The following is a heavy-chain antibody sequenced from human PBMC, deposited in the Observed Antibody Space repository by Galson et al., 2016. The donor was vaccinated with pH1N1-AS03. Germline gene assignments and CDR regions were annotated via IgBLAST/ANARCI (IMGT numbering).Heavy chain of an antibody. CDR2: IDWDDDK. Sequence: PALVKPTQTLTLTCTFSGFSLSTSGMCVSWIRQPPGKALEWLARIDWDDDKYYSTSLTTRLTISKDTSKNQVVLTITNMYPVDTATYYCARMRDYGDLRDAFDIWGQGTMVTVSS. V-gene: IGHV2-70*11. CDR1: GFSLSTSGMC. D-gene: IGHD4-17*01. J-gene: IGHJ3*02. CDR3: ARMRDYGDLRDAFDI.